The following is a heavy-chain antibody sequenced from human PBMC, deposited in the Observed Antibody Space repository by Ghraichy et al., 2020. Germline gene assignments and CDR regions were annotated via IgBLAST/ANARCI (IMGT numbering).Heavy chain of an antibody. V-gene: IGHV3-48*02. Sequence: GESLNISCAASGFTFSSYSMNWVRQAPGKGLEWVSYISSSSSTIYYADSVKGRFTISRDNAKNSLYLQMNSLRDEDTAVYYCARWGRSDRTDAFDIWGQGTMVTVSS. J-gene: IGHJ3*02. CDR1: GFTFSSYS. CDR3: ARWGRSDRTDAFDI. D-gene: IGHD7-27*01. CDR2: ISSSSSTI.